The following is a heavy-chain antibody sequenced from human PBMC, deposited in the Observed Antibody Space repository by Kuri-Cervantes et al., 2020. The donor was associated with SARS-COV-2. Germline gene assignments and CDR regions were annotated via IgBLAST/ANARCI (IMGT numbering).Heavy chain of an antibody. V-gene: IGHV3-7*05. CDR1: GFTFSSYS. D-gene: IGHD5-18*01. Sequence: GESLKISCAASGFTFSSYSMNWVRQAPGKGLEWVANIKQDGSEKYYVDSVKGQFTISRDNAKNSLYLQMNSLRAEDTAVYYCATGVRGYSYGPDYWGQGTLVTVSS. J-gene: IGHJ4*02. CDR3: ATGVRGYSYGPDY. CDR2: IKQDGSEK.